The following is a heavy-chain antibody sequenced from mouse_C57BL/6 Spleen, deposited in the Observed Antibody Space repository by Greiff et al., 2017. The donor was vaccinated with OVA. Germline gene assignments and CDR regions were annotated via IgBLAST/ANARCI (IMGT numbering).Heavy chain of an antibody. CDR1: GYTFTSYW. J-gene: IGHJ1*03. V-gene: IGHV1-61*01. CDR3: ARSRGIYYGAHWYFDV. D-gene: IGHD2-1*01. Sequence: QVQLQQPGAELVRPGSSVKLSCKASGYTFTSYWMDWVKQRPGQGLEWIGNIYPSDSETHYNQKFKDKATLTVDKSSSTAYMQLSSLTSEDSAVYYCARSRGIYYGAHWYFDVWGTGTTVTVSS. CDR2: IYPSDSET.